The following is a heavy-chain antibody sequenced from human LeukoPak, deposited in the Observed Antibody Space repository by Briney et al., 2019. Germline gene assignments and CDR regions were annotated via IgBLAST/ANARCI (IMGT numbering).Heavy chain of an antibody. CDR1: GGSFSGYY. V-gene: IGHV4-34*01. CDR3: ARGLGDTAMVTFDY. D-gene: IGHD5-18*01. CDR2: INHSGST. Sequence: SETLSLTCAVYGGSFSGYYWSWIRQPPGKGLEWIGEINHSGSTNYNPSLKSRVTISVDTSKNQFSLKLSSVTAADTAVYYCARGLGDTAMVTFDYWGQGTLVTVSS. J-gene: IGHJ4*02.